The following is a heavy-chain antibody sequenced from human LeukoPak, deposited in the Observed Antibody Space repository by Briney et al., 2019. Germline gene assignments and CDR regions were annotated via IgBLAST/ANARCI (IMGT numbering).Heavy chain of an antibody. CDR1: GFTFSSYA. J-gene: IGHJ1*01. V-gene: IGHV3-23*01. CDR3: AIPHSSGWYFYFQH. CDR2: ISGSGGST. D-gene: IGHD6-19*01. Sequence: AGGSLRLSCAASGFTFSSYAMSWVRQAPGKGLEWVSAISGSGGSTYYADSVKGRFTISRDNSKNTLYLQMNSLRAEDTAVYYCAIPHSSGWYFYFQHWGQGTLVTVST.